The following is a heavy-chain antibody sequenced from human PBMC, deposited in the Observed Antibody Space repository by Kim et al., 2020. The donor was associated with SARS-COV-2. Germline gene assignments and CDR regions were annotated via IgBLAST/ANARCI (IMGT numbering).Heavy chain of an antibody. CDR2: EK. CDR3: ASAVVGAFDY. V-gene: IGHV3-7*01. D-gene: IGHD2-2*01. Sequence: EKYYVDSVKGRFTISRDNAKNSLYLQMNSLRAEDTAVYYCASAVVGAFDYWGQGDLVTVSS. J-gene: IGHJ4*02.